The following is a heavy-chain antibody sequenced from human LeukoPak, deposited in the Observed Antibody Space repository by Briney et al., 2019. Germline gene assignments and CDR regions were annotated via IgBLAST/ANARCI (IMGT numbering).Heavy chain of an antibody. CDR1: GYSISSGYY. Sequence: SETLSLTCSVSGYSISSGYYWGWIRQPPGMGLEYIGSINHSGTTYYNPSLKSRLTISLDTSKNDFSLKLSSVTAADTAVYYCAREAGRYFSPWGQGTLVTVSS. V-gene: IGHV4-38-2*02. D-gene: IGHD3-9*01. J-gene: IGHJ5*02. CDR2: INHSGTT. CDR3: AREAGRYFSP.